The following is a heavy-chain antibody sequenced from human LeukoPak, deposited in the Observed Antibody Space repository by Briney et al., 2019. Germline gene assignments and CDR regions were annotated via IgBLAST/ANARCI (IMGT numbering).Heavy chain of an antibody. CDR3: ARAYSSSWYEN. J-gene: IGHJ4*02. D-gene: IGHD6-13*01. V-gene: IGHV1-2*04. CDR2: INPNSGGT. CDR1: GYTFTGYY. Sequence: GASVKVSCTASGYTFTGYYMHWVRQAPGQGLEWMGWINPNSGGTNYAQKFQGWVAMTRDTSISTAYMELSRLRSDDTAVYYCARAYSSSWYENWGQGTLVTVSS.